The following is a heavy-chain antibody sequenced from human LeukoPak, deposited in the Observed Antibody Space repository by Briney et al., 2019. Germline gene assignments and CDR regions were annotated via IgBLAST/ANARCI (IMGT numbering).Heavy chain of an antibody. V-gene: IGHV4-34*01. D-gene: IGHD2-2*01. CDR3: ASSDIVVVPAAIETRYLY. Sequence: PSETLSLTCAVYGGSFSGYYWSWIRQPPGKGLEWIGEINHSGSTNYNPSLKSRVTISVDTSKNQFSLKLSSVTAADTAVYYCASSDIVVVPAAIETRYLYWGRGTLVTVSS. J-gene: IGHJ4*02. CDR1: GGSFSGYY. CDR2: INHSGST.